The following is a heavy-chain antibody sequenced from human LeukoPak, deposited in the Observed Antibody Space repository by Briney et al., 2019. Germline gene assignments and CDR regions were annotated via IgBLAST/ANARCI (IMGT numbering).Heavy chain of an antibody. CDR2: IYHSGST. CDR3: ARGRRRIAAAGSPNNWFDP. V-gene: IGHV4-38-2*02. D-gene: IGHD6-13*01. Sequence: SSETLSLTCTVSGYSISSGYYWGWIRQPPGKGLEWIGSIYHSGSTYYNPSLKSRVTISVDTSKNQFSLKLSSVTAADTAVYYCARGRRRIAAAGSPNNWFDPWGQGTLVTVSS. CDR1: GYSISSGYY. J-gene: IGHJ5*02.